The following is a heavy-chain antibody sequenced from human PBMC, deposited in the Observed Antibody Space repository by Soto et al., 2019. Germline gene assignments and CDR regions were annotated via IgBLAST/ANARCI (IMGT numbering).Heavy chain of an antibody. CDR1: GGTFSSYA. Sequence: QVQLVQSGAEGKKPGSSVKVSCKASGGTFSSYAITWVRQAPGQGLEWMGGTSPIFGTANYAQKFRGRVTITADESTSTAELELRSLGSEDTGVYYRASDWPTHVDSSRYGMDVWGQGTTVTVAS. CDR3: ASDWPTHVDSSRYGMDV. D-gene: IGHD6-13*01. V-gene: IGHV1-69*01. J-gene: IGHJ6*02. CDR2: TSPIFGTA.